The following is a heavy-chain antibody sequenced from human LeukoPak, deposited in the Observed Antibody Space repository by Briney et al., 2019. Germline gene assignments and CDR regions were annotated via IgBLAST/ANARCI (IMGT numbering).Heavy chain of an antibody. CDR1: GYTFTGYY. J-gene: IGHJ5*02. CDR3: ARAILRVRVVPAQDWFDP. CDR2: INPTHGGT. Sequence: ASVKVSCKASGYTFTGYYIHWVRQAPGQGLEWMGWINPTHGGTNYAQKFQGRVTMTRDTSISTAYMELSRLRSDDTAVYYCARAILRVRVVPAQDWFDPWGQGTLVTVSS. D-gene: IGHD2-15*01. V-gene: IGHV1-2*02.